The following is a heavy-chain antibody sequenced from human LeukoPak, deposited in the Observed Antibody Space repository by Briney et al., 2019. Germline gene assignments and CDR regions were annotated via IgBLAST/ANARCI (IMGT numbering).Heavy chain of an antibody. Sequence: ASVKVSCKASGYTFTSYYMHRVRQAPGQGLEWMGIINPSGGSTSYAQKFQGRVTMTRDTSTSTVYMELSSLRSEDTAVYYCARFERELYGMDVWGQGTTVTASS. V-gene: IGHV1-46*01. CDR1: GYTFTSYY. CDR2: INPSGGST. CDR3: ARFERELYGMDV. J-gene: IGHJ6*02. D-gene: IGHD1-26*01.